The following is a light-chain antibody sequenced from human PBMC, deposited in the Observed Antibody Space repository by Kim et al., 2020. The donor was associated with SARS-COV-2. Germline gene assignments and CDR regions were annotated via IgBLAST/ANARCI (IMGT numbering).Light chain of an antibody. CDR3: QQYKTYPFT. V-gene: IGKV1-16*01. CDR2: AAS. CDR1: QAIIDY. J-gene: IGKJ3*01. Sequence: SSEGASITITRRASQAIIDYLAWFQQKPGRAPKSLIHAASSLQSGVPSRFSGSGSGTDFSLTIHNVQPEDFATYYCQQYKTYPFTFGPGTKVDIK.